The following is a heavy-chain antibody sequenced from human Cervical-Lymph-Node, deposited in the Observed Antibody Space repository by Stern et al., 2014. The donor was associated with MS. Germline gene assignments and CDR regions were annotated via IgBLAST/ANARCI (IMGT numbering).Heavy chain of an antibody. Sequence: QLQLQESGPGVVKPSETLSLTCTVSGGSISDSSYYWDWLRQPPEKGLDWIGRICYRGDTDYKRPLNSRDTITVHTAKNQFSLKLTSVSAADRAVYYCARRAAGYHYYYGMDVWAQGTTVTVSS. CDR1: GGSISDSSYY. D-gene: IGHD6-13*01. J-gene: IGHJ6*02. CDR2: ICYRGDT. CDR3: ARRAAGYHYYYGMDV. V-gene: IGHV4-39*01.